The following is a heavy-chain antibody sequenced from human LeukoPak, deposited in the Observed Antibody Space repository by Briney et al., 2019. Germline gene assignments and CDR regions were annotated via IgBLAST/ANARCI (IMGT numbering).Heavy chain of an antibody. V-gene: IGHV4-59*08. D-gene: IGHD3-10*01. J-gene: IGHJ5*02. CDR2: IYYSGST. CDR1: GGSISSYY. CDR3: ARLAGQNWFDP. Sequence: PSETLSLTCTVAGGSISSYYWSWIRQPPGKGLEWIGYIYYSGSTNYNPSLKSRVTISVDTSKNQFSLKLSSVTAADTAVYYCARLAGQNWFDPWGQGTLVTVSS.